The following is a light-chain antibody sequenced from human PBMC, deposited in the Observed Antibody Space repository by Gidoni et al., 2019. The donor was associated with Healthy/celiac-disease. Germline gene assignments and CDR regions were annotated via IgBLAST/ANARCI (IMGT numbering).Light chain of an antibody. J-gene: IGKJ3*01. Sequence: EIVMTQSPATLSVSPGERATLSCMASQSVSSNLAWYQQKPGKAPRLLIYGASTRATGIPARFSGSGSGTEFPLTISSLQSEDFAVYYCQQYNNWPPYTFGPGTKVDIK. CDR3: QQYNNWPPYT. CDR2: GAS. CDR1: QSVSSN. V-gene: IGKV3-15*01.